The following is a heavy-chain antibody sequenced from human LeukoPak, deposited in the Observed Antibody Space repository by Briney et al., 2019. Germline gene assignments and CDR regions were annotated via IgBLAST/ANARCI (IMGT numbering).Heavy chain of an antibody. CDR1: GGSFSGYY. CDR3: ARGRTGYSYGYLRYYFDY. V-gene: IGHV4-34*01. Sequence: SETLSLTCAVYGGSFSGYYWSWIRQPPGKGLEWIGEINHSGSTNYNPSLKSRVTISVDTSKNQFSLKLNSVTAAGTAVYYCARGRTGYSYGYLRYYFDYWGQGTLVTVSS. J-gene: IGHJ4*02. D-gene: IGHD5-18*01. CDR2: INHSGST.